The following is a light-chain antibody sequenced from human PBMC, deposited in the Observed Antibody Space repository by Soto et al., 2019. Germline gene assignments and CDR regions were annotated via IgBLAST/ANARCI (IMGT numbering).Light chain of an antibody. CDR1: QTVNSDY. V-gene: IGKV3-20*01. J-gene: IGKJ1*01. CDR3: HQFGYSPRT. CDR2: ATS. Sequence: EIVLTQSPGTLSLSPGETATLSCRASQTVNSDYLAWFQQRPGQAPRLLIFATSRRATDIPDRFSGSGSGTDFTLAIRRLEPEDFAVYYCHQFGYSPRTSGQGTKVDI.